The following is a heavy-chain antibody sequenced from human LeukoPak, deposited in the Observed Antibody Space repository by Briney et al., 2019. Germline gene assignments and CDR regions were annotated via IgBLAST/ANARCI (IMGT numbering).Heavy chain of an antibody. Sequence: SVKVSCKASGGTFSSYAISWVRQAPGQGLEWMGGIIPIFGTANYAQKFQGRVTITADKSTSTAYMELSSLRSEDTAVYYCARDAEWDGYSDYWGQGTLVTVSS. CDR2: IIPIFGTA. CDR1: GGTFSSYA. V-gene: IGHV1-69*06. J-gene: IGHJ4*02. D-gene: IGHD1-26*01. CDR3: ARDAEWDGYSDY.